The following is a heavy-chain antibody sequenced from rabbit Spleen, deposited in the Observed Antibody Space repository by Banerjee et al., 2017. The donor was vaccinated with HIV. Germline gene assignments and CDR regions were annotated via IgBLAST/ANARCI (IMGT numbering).Heavy chain of an antibody. V-gene: IGHV1S47*01. CDR3: ARDLGYDDYSEKGYFNL. CDR2: IDPIFGST. J-gene: IGHJ4*01. D-gene: IGHD2-1*01. Sequence: QEQLVESGGGLVQPGGSLKLSCKASGFDFSSYGVSWVRQAPGKGLEWIGYIDPIFGSTYYASWVNGRFTISSHNAQNTVSLQLNSLTAADTATYFCARDLGYDDYSEKGYFNLWGPGTLVTVS. CDR1: GFDFSSYG.